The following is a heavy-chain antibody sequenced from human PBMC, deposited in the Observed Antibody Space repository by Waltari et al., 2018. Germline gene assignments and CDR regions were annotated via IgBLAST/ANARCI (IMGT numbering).Heavy chain of an antibody. D-gene: IGHD3-22*01. CDR2: INHSGST. V-gene: IGHV4-34*01. J-gene: IGHJ4*02. CDR1: GGSFSGYY. CDR3: ARHAIEGNLDSSGYYYYFDY. Sequence: QVQLQQWGAGLLKPSETLSLTCAVYGGSFSGYYWSWIRQPPGKGLEWIGEINHSGSTNYNPSLKSRVTISVDTSKNQFSLKLSSVTAADTAVYYCARHAIEGNLDSSGYYYYFDYWGQGTLVTVSS.